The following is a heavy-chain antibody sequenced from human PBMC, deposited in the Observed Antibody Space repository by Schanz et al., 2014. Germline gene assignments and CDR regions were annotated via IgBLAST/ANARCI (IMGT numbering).Heavy chain of an antibody. J-gene: IGHJ5*02. V-gene: IGHV3-30*18. Sequence: QVQLVESGGGVVQPGRSLRLSCAASGFTFSSYGMHWVRQAPGKGLEWVAVISYDGSNKYYADSVKGRFTISRDNSKNTLYLQMNSLRAEDTALYYCAKVVASGPTTGPFDPWGQGTLVTVSS. CDR2: ISYDGSNK. D-gene: IGHD1-26*01. CDR1: GFTFSSYG. CDR3: AKVVASGPTTGPFDP.